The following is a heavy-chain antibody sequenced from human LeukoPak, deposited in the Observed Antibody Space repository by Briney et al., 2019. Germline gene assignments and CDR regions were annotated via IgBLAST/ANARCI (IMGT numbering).Heavy chain of an antibody. D-gene: IGHD5-12*01. V-gene: IGHV3-30-3*01. CDR3: GREGYSGSVDV. CDR2: ISYDGSNK. CDR1: GFTFSSYA. Sequence: GGSLRLSCAASGFTFSSYAMHWVRQAPGKGLEWVAVISYDGSNKYYADSVKGRFTISRDNSKNTLYLQMNSLRAEDTAVYYCGREGYSGSVDVWGKGTTVTVSS. J-gene: IGHJ6*04.